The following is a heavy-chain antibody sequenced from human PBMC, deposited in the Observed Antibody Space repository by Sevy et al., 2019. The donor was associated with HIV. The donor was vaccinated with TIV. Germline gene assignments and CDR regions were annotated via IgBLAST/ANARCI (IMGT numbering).Heavy chain of an antibody. Sequence: GGSLRLSCAASGFTFSSYNMNWVRQAPGKGLEWVSFISTGSSYIYYADSVKGRFTISRDNAKNSLSLQMNSLRAEDTAVYYCARDKTILEGRYGMDVWGQGITVTVSS. CDR1: GFTFSSYN. J-gene: IGHJ6*02. CDR3: ARDKTILEGRYGMDV. D-gene: IGHD3-3*01. V-gene: IGHV3-21*01. CDR2: ISTGSSYI.